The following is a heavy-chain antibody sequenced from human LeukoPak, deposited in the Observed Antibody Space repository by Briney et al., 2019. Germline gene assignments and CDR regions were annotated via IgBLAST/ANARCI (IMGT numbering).Heavy chain of an antibody. CDR2: IYTSGST. V-gene: IGHV4-61*02. Sequence: PSETLSLACTVSGGSISSGSYYWSWIRQPAGKGLEWIGRIYTSGSTNYNPSLKSRVTISVDTSKNQFSLKLSSVTAADTAVYYCARNRAFDYWGQGTLVTVSS. CDR1: GGSISSGSYY. CDR3: ARNRAFDY. J-gene: IGHJ4*02. D-gene: IGHD2/OR15-2a*01.